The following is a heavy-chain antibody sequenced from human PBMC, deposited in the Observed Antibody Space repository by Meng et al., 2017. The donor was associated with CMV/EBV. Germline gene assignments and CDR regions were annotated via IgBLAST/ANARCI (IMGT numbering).Heavy chain of an antibody. Sequence: GESLKISCAASGFTFDDYTMHWVRQAPGKGLEWVSAISGSGGSTYYADSVKGRFTISRDNSKNTLYLQMNSLRAEDTAVYYCARGGGPSSGYSSGWASGYWGQGTLVTVSS. J-gene: IGHJ4*02. V-gene: IGHV3-23*01. CDR2: ISGSGGST. CDR3: ARGGGPSSGYSSGWASGY. D-gene: IGHD6-19*01. CDR1: GFTFDDYT.